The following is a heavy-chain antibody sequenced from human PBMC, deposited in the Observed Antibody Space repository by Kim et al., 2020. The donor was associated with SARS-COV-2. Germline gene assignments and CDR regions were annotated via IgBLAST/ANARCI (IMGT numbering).Heavy chain of an antibody. CDR3: ARELSGSYYTYYFDY. Sequence: QKCQGRVTMTRDTSTSTVYMELSSLRSEDTAVYYCARELSGSYYTYYFDYWGQGTLVTVSS. J-gene: IGHJ4*02. D-gene: IGHD1-26*01. V-gene: IGHV1-46*01.